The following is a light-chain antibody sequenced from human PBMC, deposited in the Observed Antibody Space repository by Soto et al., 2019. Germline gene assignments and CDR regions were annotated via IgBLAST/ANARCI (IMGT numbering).Light chain of an antibody. J-gene: IGKJ1*01. CDR1: QSISSW. V-gene: IGKV1-5*01. CDR2: DAS. CDR3: QPYNSYSWT. Sequence: DIEMTQSPATLSASVGDRVTITGRSSQSISSWLACYQQKPGKAPKLLIYDASSLESGATSRFRGSGSGTEFTITISSLQTDDFANYYCQPYNSYSWTVGPGTQVEIK.